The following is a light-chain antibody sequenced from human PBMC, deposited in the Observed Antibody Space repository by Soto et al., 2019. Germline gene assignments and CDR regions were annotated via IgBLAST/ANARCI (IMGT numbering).Light chain of an antibody. CDR1: QDIRGA. CDR3: QQFNSYPII. Sequence: AIQLTQSPSSLSASVGDRVTITCRASQDIRGALAWYQQKPGKAPKILIYDVSSLQSGVPSRFSGSSSGTDFTLTMSGLQPEDFATYYCQQFNSYPIIFGQGTRLDIK. CDR2: DVS. J-gene: IGKJ5*01. V-gene: IGKV1-13*02.